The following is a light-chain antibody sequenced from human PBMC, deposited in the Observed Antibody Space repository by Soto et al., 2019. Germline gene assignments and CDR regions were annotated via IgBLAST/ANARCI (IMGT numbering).Light chain of an antibody. V-gene: IGLV2-14*01. CDR3: YSYAGRNIWV. CDR1: SSDVGGYNY. CDR2: EVT. J-gene: IGLJ3*02. Sequence: QSALTQPASVSGSPGQSVTISCTGTSSDVGGYNYVSWYQHHPGKAPKLMIYEVTNRPSGVSIRFSGSKSGTTASLTISGLQAEEEADYYCYSYAGRNIWVFGGGTQLTVL.